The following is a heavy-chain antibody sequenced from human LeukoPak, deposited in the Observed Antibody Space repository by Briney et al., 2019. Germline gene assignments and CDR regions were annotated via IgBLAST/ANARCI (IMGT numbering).Heavy chain of an antibody. Sequence: ETLSLTCTVSGGSISSSSYYWGWIRQPPGKGLEWVANIKQDGGAKNYVDSVKGRFTISRDNAKNSLYLQMNNLRVEDTAVYYCARERVTTTSFDYWGQGVLVTVSS. CDR2: IKQDGGAK. J-gene: IGHJ4*02. V-gene: IGHV3-7*01. D-gene: IGHD2/OR15-2a*01. CDR3: ARERVTTTSFDY. CDR1: GGSISSSSYY.